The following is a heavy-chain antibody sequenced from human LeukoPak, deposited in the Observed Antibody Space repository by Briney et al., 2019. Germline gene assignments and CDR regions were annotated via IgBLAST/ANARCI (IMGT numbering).Heavy chain of an antibody. CDR1: GFTFTKAW. J-gene: IGHJ4*02. CDR2: ISSSSSYI. Sequence: GGSLRLSCAASGFTFTKAWMSWVRQAPGKGLEWVSSISSSSSYIYYADSVEGRFTISRDNAKNSLYLQMNSLRAEDTAVYYCAREGMVGYYFDYWGQGTLVTVSS. D-gene: IGHD2-15*01. V-gene: IGHV3-21*01. CDR3: AREGMVGYYFDY.